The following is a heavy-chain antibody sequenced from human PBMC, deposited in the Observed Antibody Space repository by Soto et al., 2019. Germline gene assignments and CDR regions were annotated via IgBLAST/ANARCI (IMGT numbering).Heavy chain of an antibody. J-gene: IGHJ4*02. CDR1: GGSISSGGYY. Sequence: KTSETLSLTCTVSGGSISSGGYYWSWIRQHPGKGLEWIGYIYYSGSTYYNPSLKSRVTISVDTSKNQFSLKLSSVTAADTAVYYCARTYYYDSSGYYDLWYFDYWGQGTLVTVSS. V-gene: IGHV4-31*03. CDR3: ARTYYYDSSGYYDLWYFDY. CDR2: IYYSGST. D-gene: IGHD3-22*01.